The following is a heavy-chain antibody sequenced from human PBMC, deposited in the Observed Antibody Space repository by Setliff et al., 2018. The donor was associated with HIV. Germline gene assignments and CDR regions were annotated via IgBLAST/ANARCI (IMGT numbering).Heavy chain of an antibody. D-gene: IGHD6-19*01. CDR2: IQSDGSRT. J-gene: IGHJ4*02. V-gene: IGHV3-23*03. CDR3: AKLPHSSAWYSPFYHFEY. Sequence: PGGSLRLSCATSEFTFSSYAMGWVRQAPERGLEWGSVIQSDGSRTSYSDSVRGRVTISRDNSKNTLFLEMSSLSADDTAIYYCAKLPHSSAWYSPFYHFEYWGQGTLVTVSS. CDR1: EFTFSSYA.